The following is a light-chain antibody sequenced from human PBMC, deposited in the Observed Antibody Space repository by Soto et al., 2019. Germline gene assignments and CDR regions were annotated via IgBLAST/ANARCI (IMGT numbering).Light chain of an antibody. J-gene: IGKJ5*01. V-gene: IGKV3-20*01. Sequence: EIVLTQSPGTLSLSPGERATLSCRASQSVSSNYLAWYQQKPGQAPRLLIYGASSMATDIPDRFSGSGSGTDFTLTISRLEPEDFAVYYCQQYYGSPGITFGQGTRLEIK. CDR1: QSVSSNY. CDR2: GAS. CDR3: QQYYGSPGIT.